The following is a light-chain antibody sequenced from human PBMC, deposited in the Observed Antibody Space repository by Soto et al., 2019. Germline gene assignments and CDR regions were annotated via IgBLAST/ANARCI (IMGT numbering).Light chain of an antibody. J-gene: IGLJ1*01. Sequence: SVLTQPPSVSAAPGQRITISCSGTTSNIGRNFLSWYHQFPGAAPELIIYSNNQRPSGVPDRFSGSKSGTSASLAISGLRSEDEADYYCAAWDDSLSGYVFGTGTKVTVL. CDR2: SNN. V-gene: IGLV1-47*02. CDR1: TSNIGRNF. CDR3: AAWDDSLSGYV.